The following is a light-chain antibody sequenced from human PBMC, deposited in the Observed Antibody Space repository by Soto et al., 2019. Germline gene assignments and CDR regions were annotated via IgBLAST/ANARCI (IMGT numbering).Light chain of an antibody. V-gene: IGLV2-14*01. Sequence: QSALTQPASVSGSPGQSITISCTGTISDVGGYNYVSWYQQHPGKAPKLMIYEVSNRPSGVSNHFSGSKSGNTASLTISGLQAEDEAYYYCSSYTTSTSFILFGGGTKLTVL. CDR2: EVS. CDR3: SSYTTSTSFIL. CDR1: ISDVGGYNY. J-gene: IGLJ2*01.